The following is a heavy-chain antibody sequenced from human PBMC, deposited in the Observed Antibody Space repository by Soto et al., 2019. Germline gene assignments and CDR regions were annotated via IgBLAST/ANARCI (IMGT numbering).Heavy chain of an antibody. CDR1: GGSISSSNW. V-gene: IGHV4-4*02. CDR2: IYHSGST. D-gene: IGHD2-15*01. CDR3: ARGSGRGTYGMDV. Sequence: PSETLSLTCAVSGGSISSSNWWSWVRQPPGKGLEWIGEIYHSGSTNYNPSLKSRVTISVDKSKNQFSLKLSSVTAADTAVYYCARGSGRGTYGMDVWGQGTTVTVSS. J-gene: IGHJ6*02.